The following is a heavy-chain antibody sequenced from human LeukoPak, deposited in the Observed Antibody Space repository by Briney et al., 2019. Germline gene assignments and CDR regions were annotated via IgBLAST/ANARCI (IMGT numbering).Heavy chain of an antibody. V-gene: IGHV4-59*11. CDR3: ARDGRTWVV. J-gene: IGHJ6*04. CDR1: GGSISSHY. CDR2: IFYSGST. D-gene: IGHD2-15*01. Sequence: PSETLSLTCTVSGGSISSHYWSWIRQPPGKRLEWIGYIFYSGSTNYNPSLKSRVTISVDTSKSQFSLKLSSVTAADTAVYYCARDGRTWVVWGKGTTVTVSS.